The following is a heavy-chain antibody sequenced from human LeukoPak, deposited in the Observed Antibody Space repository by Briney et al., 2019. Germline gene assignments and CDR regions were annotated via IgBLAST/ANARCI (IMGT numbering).Heavy chain of an antibody. CDR3: ASQGSSTSWDY. V-gene: IGHV3-23*01. CDR2: ISGSGGST. J-gene: IGHJ4*02. D-gene: IGHD2-2*01. Sequence: GGSLRLSCAASGFTFSSYAMSWVRQAPGKGLEWVSVISGSGGSTYYADSAKGRFTISRDNSKNTLYLQMNSLRAEDTAVYYCASQGSSTSWDYWGQGTLVTVSS. CDR1: GFTFSSYA.